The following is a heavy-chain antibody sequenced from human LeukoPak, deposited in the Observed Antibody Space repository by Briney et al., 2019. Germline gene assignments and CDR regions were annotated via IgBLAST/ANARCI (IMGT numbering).Heavy chain of an antibody. J-gene: IGHJ4*02. D-gene: IGHD2-15*01. CDR3: ARDLARGSYSGNYFDY. V-gene: IGHV1-2*02. Sequence: ASVKVSCKASGYTFTGYYMHWVRQAPGQGLEWMGWINPNSGGTNYAQKFQGRVTMTRDTSISTAYMELSRLRSDDTAVYYCARDLARGSYSGNYFDYWGQGTLVTVSS. CDR1: GYTFTGYY. CDR2: INPNSGGT.